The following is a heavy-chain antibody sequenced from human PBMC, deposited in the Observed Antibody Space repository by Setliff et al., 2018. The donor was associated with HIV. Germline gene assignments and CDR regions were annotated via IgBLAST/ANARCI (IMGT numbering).Heavy chain of an antibody. CDR3: ARASYLNYGMDV. D-gene: IGHD1-26*01. J-gene: IGHJ6*02. V-gene: IGHV1-8*02. Sequence: ASVKVSCKASGYTFTGYYMHWVRQAPGQGLEWMGWMNPNSGNTGYAQKFQGRVTMTRNTSISTAYMELSSLRSEDTAVYYCARASYLNYGMDVWGQGTTVTVSS. CDR2: MNPNSGNT. CDR1: GYTFTGYY.